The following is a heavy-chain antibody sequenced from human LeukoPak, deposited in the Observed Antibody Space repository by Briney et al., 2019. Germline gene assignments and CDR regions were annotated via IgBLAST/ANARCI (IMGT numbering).Heavy chain of an antibody. V-gene: IGHV3-9*03. Sequence: GRSLRLSCAASGFTFDDYAMHWVRQAPGKGLEWVSGISWNSGSIGYADSVKGRFTISRDNAKNSLYLQMNSLRAEDMALYYCATGGMVRGVSRAFDIWGQGTMVTVSS. CDR1: GFTFDDYA. CDR2: ISWNSGSI. D-gene: IGHD3-10*01. J-gene: IGHJ3*02. CDR3: ATGGMVRGVSRAFDI.